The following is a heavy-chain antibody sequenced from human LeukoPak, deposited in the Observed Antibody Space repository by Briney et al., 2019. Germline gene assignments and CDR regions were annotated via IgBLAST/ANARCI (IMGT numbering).Heavy chain of an antibody. V-gene: IGHV4-59*01. CDR1: GGSISNNY. CDR3: AREARYSGYDYYFDY. Sequence: SETLSLTCTVSGGSISNNYWTWIRQPPGKGLEWIGYFYSSGSTNYNPSLKSRVTISVDTSKNQFSLKLSSVTAADTAVYYCAREARYSGYDYYFDYWGQGTLVTVSS. CDR2: FYSSGST. J-gene: IGHJ4*02. D-gene: IGHD5-12*01.